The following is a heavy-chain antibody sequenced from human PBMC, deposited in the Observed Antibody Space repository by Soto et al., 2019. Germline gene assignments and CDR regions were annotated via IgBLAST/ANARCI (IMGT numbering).Heavy chain of an antibody. V-gene: IGHV3-30*18. CDR1: GFTFSSYG. Sequence: GGSLRLSCAASGFTFSSYGMHWVRQAPGKGLEWVAVISYDGSNKYYADSVKGRFTISRDNSKNTLYLQMNSLRAEDTAVYYCAKDSDYYGSGSYYPDYWGQGTLVTVSS. CDR2: ISYDGSNK. CDR3: AKDSDYYGSGSYYPDY. J-gene: IGHJ4*02. D-gene: IGHD3-10*01.